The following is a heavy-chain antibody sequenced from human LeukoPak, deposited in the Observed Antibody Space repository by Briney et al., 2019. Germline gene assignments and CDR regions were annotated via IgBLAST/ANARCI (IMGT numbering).Heavy chain of an antibody. CDR3: ARGFPGDFWSGYFTPTDY. J-gene: IGHJ4*02. V-gene: IGHV1-8*01. CDR2: MNPNSGNT. D-gene: IGHD3-3*01. CDR1: GYTFTSYD. Sequence: SVKVSCKASGYTFTSYDINWVRQATGQGLEWMGWMNPNSGNTGYAQKFQGRVTMTRNTSISTAYMELSSLRSEDTAVYYCARGFPGDFWSGYFTPTDYWGQGTLVTVSS.